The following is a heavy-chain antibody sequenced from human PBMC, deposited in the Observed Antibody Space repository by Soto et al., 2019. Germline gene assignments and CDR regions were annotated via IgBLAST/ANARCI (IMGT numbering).Heavy chain of an antibody. D-gene: IGHD4-17*01. CDR2: ISYTGSA. Sequence: TSETLSLTCTVSGGSINYSYWTWIRQPPGKGLEWIGYISYTGSANYNASLKSRLTISVDTSKNQFSLKLSSVTAADTALYYCARVNYGDYYYGMDVCGQRTTVTVSS. V-gene: IGHV4-59*01. CDR3: ARVNYGDYYYGMDV. J-gene: IGHJ6*02. CDR1: GGSINYSY.